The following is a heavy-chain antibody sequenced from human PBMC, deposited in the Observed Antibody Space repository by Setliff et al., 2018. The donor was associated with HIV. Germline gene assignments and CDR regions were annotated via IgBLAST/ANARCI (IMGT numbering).Heavy chain of an antibody. CDR1: GFSFPDAW. CDR3: GTGSQSSGYRTSFLDV. Sequence: GGSLRLSCAASGFSFPDAWMSWVRQAPGKGLEWVGRIKSKTDGETTDYAAPVRGRFTISRDDSKNTLYLQMGSLKTEDTAVYYCGTGSQSSGYRTSFLDVWGKGTTVTVSS. D-gene: IGHD3-22*01. J-gene: IGHJ6*04. V-gene: IGHV3-15*01. CDR2: IKSKTDGETT.